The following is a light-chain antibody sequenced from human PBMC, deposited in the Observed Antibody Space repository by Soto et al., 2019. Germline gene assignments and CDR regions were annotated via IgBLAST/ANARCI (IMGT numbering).Light chain of an antibody. J-gene: IGKJ2*01. V-gene: IGKV3-20*01. CDR3: HQYGTLPYA. Sequence: IAVTQSPGTLSLSPGERATLSCRASQRVSINYVVWYQHKPGQAPRLLIHGASIRATGIPDRFSGSGSGTDFTLTISRLEPEDFAVYYCHQYGTLPYAFGQGTKLQIK. CDR1: QRVSINY. CDR2: GAS.